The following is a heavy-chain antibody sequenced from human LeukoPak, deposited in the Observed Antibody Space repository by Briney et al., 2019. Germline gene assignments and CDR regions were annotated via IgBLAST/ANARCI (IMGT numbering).Heavy chain of an antibody. CDR3: AREGTGYSSGNFDY. V-gene: IGHV4-59*12. Sequence: SETLSLTCSVSGGSISTYHWAWIRQPPGKGLEWIGYISYSEGTNYNPSLKSRVTISIDTSKNQFSLKLTSVTAADTAVYYCAREGTGYSSGNFDYWGQGTLVTVSS. D-gene: IGHD6-19*01. CDR1: GGSISTYH. J-gene: IGHJ4*02. CDR2: ISYSEGT.